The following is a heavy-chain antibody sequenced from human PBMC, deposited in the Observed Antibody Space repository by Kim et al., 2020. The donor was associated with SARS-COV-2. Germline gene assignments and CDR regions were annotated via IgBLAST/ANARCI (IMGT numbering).Heavy chain of an antibody. CDR1: GDSISGYY. V-gene: IGHV4-4*07. D-gene: IGHD3-10*01. CDR3: ARDRGPPYYYGSGRNGYYYGMDV. Sequence: SETLSLTCSVSGDSISGYYWSWIRQPAGKGLEWIGRIYTSGSTNYNPALNSRVTMSVDTSKNQFSLNVTSVTAADTAVYYCARDRGPPYYYGSGRNGYYYGMDVWGQGTTVTVSS. J-gene: IGHJ6*02. CDR2: IYTSGST.